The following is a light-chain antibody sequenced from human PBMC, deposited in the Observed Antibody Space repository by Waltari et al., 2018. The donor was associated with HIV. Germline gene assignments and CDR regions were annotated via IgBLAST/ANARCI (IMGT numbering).Light chain of an antibody. CDR3: NSRDSSGNHVV. Sequence: SSELTQDPAVSVALGRTVRITCQGASLRRYYANRYQQKPGKAPPLFIYYKNNRPPGVAAGFSGAGSGNKASLSITGAQAEDEADYYCNSRDSSGNHVVFGGGTKLTVL. J-gene: IGLJ2*01. CDR1: SLRRYY. CDR2: YKN. V-gene: IGLV3-19*01.